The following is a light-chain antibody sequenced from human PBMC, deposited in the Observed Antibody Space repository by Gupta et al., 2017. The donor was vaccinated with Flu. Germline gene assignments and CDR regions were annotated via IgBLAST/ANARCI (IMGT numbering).Light chain of an antibody. V-gene: IGLV3-21*02. CDR2: ANS. CDR1: KIGSKN. J-gene: IGLJ3*02. CDR3: QVSGNNNRHWV. Sequence: YVLTQAPSVSVAPGQTARITCGGTKIGSKNVNWYQQRPGQAPVRIIFANSDRPSGIPERFSCYNAANKATRITKWVEAGDEADDYWQVSGNNNRHWVFGGGTKMTVL.